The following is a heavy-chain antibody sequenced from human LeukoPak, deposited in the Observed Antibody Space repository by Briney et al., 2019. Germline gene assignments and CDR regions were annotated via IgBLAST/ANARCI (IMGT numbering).Heavy chain of an antibody. V-gene: IGHV1-46*01. J-gene: IGHJ5*02. CDR2: INPSGGST. CDR1: GYTFTSYY. D-gene: IGHD2-2*01. CDR3: ARVGRYCSSTSCYYVTDP. Sequence: ASVKVSCKASGYTFTSYYMHWVRQAPGQGLECMGIINPSGGSTSYAQKFQGRVTMTRDMSTSTVYMELSSLRSEDTAVYYCARVGRYCSSTSCYYVTDPWGQGTLVTVSS.